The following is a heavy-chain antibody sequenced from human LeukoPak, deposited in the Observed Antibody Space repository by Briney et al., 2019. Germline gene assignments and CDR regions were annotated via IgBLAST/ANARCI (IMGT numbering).Heavy chain of an antibody. J-gene: IGHJ4*02. Sequence: SETLSLTCTVSGYSISSGYYWGWIRQPPGKGLEWIGSIYHSGSTYYNPSLKSRVTISVDTSKNQFSLKLSSVTAADTAVYYCAMGGYYDFWSGPKMDYWGQGTLVTVSS. D-gene: IGHD3-3*01. CDR1: GYSISSGYY. V-gene: IGHV4-38-2*02. CDR2: IYHSGST. CDR3: AMGGYYDFWSGPKMDY.